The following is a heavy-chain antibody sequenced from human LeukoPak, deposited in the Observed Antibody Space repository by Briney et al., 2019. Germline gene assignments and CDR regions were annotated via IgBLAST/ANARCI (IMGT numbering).Heavy chain of an antibody. CDR3: AKDWGLSSSYYFDS. J-gene: IGHJ4*02. Sequence: GRSLRLSCAASGFSFRSFGMHWVRQAPGKGLAWLALIWYDGSKTFYADSAKGRFTISRDNSKNTLHLLMTRLRAEDTAIYYCAKDWGLSSSYYFDSWGQGTQVAVSS. D-gene: IGHD7-27*01. CDR1: GFSFRSFG. CDR2: IWYDGSKT. V-gene: IGHV3-33*06.